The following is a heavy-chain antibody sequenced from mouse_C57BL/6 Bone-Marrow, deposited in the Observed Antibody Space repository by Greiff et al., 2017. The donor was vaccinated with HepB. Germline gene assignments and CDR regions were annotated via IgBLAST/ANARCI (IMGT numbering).Heavy chain of an antibody. CDR2: SRNKANDYTT. V-gene: IGHV7-1*01. D-gene: IGHD2-2*01. CDR3: ARGIYYGYVGYFDV. J-gene: IGHJ1*03. CDR1: GFTFSDFY. Sequence: EVKLVESGGGLVQSGRSLRLSCATSGFTFSDFYMEWVRQAPGKGLEWIAASRNKANDYTTEYSASVKGRFIVSRDTSQSILYLQMNALRAEDTAIYYCARGIYYGYVGYFDVWGTGTTVTVSS.